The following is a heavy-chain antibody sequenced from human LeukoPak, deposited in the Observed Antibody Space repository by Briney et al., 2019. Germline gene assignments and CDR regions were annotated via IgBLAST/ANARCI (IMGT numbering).Heavy chain of an antibody. CDR2: INAGNGNT. CDR1: GYTFTSYA. CDR3: ARASGWYLDNWFDP. V-gene: IGHV1-3*01. Sequence: ASVKVSCKASGYTFTSYAMHWVRQAPGQRLEWMGWINAGNGNTKYSQKFQGRVTITRDTSASTACMELSSLRSEDTAVYYCARASGWYLDNWFDPWGQGTLVTVSS. D-gene: IGHD6-19*01. J-gene: IGHJ5*02.